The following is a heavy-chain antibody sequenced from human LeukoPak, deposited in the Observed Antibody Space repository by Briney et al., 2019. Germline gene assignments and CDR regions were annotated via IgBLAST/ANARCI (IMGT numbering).Heavy chain of an antibody. J-gene: IGHJ3*02. Sequence: GGSLRLSCAASGFTFSSNWMHWVRQAPGKGLVWVSRINSDGSSISYADSVKGRFTISRDNTKNTLYLQMNSLRAEDTAVYYCARVDYGDYVAAVDIWGQGTMVTVFS. D-gene: IGHD4-17*01. CDR2: INSDGSSI. V-gene: IGHV3-74*01. CDR3: ARVDYGDYVAAVDI. CDR1: GFTFSSNW.